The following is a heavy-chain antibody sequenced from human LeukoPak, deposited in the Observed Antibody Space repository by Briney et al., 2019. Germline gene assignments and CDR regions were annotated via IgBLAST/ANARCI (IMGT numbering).Heavy chain of an antibody. CDR2: ISYDGSNK. CDR1: GFTFSSYG. J-gene: IGHJ4*02. V-gene: IGHV3-30*18. CDR3: AKDDESYWPLKSLGY. Sequence: GGSLRLSCAASGFTFSSYGMRWVRQAPGKGLEWVAVISYDGSNKYYADSVKGRFTISRDNSKNTLYLQMNSLRAEDTAVYYCAKDDESYWPLKSLGYWGQGTLVIVSS. D-gene: IGHD3-10*01.